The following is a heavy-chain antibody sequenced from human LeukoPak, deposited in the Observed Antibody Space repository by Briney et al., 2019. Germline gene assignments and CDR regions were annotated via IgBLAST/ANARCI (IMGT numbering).Heavy chain of an antibody. CDR2: IYYSGST. D-gene: IGHD3-9*01. CDR3: ARLANIDWSDAFDI. CDR1: GGSISSYY. V-gene: IGHV4-59*08. Sequence: PSETLSLTCTVSGGSISSYYWSWIRQPPGKGLEWIVYIYYSGSTNYNPSLKSRVTISVDTSKNQFSLKLSSVTAADTAVYYCARLANIDWSDAFDIWGQGTMVTVSS. J-gene: IGHJ3*02.